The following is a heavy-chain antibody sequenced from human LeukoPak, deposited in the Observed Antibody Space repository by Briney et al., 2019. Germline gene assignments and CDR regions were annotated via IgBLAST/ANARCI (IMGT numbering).Heavy chain of an antibody. Sequence: GSSVKVSCKASGGTFSIYAISWVRQAPGQGLEWMGGIIPIFGTANYAQKFQGRVTITADESTSTAYMELSSLRSEDTAVYYCAREAGGYWYFDLWGRGTLVTVSS. D-gene: IGHD3-16*01. CDR3: AREAGGYWYFDL. CDR1: GGTFSIYA. CDR2: IIPIFGTA. V-gene: IGHV1-69*01. J-gene: IGHJ2*01.